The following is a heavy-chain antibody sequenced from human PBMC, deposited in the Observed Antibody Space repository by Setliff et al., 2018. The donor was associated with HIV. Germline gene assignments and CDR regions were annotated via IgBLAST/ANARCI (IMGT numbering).Heavy chain of an antibody. CDR3: ARDRGVYCRSTNCYSPVDAFDI. Sequence: GASVKVSCKASGYTLTSYGISWVRQAPGQGLEWMGWISDYNGNTNYAQKVQGRVTMTTDTSTSTAYMELRSLRSDDTAVYYCARDRGVYCRSTNCYSPVDAFDIWGQGTMVTVSS. V-gene: IGHV1-18*01. CDR2: ISDYNGNT. D-gene: IGHD2-2*01. J-gene: IGHJ3*02. CDR1: GYTLTSYG.